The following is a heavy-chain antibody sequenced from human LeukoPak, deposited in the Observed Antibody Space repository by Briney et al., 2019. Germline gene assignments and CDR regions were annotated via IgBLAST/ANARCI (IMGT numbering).Heavy chain of an antibody. CDR2: ISSSGSTM. V-gene: IGHV3-11*01. D-gene: IGHD5-12*01. CDR3: ARDPGSGYEEHFDY. Sequence: PGGSLRLSCAASGFIFSYYYMSWIRQAPGKGLEWVSYISSSGSTMYYTGSVKGRFTISRDNAKDSLYLQMNSLRAEDTAVYYCARDPGSGYEEHFDYWGQGTLVTVSS. CDR1: GFIFSYYY. J-gene: IGHJ4*02.